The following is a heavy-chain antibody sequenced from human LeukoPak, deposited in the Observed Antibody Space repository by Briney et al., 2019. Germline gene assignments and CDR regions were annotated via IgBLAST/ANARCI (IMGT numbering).Heavy chain of an antibody. CDR2: INHSGST. D-gene: IGHD6-19*01. CDR1: GGSFSGYY. J-gene: IGHJ4*02. CDR3: ARGGVWQWLVPFDY. Sequence: SETLSLTCAVYGGSFSGYYWSWIRQPPGKGLEWMGEINHSGSTNYNPSLKSRVTISVDTSKNQFSLKLSSVTAADTAVYYCARGGVWQWLVPFDYWGQGTLVTVSS. V-gene: IGHV4-34*01.